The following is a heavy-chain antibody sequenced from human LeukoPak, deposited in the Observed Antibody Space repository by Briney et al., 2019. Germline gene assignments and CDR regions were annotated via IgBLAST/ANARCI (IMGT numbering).Heavy chain of an antibody. V-gene: IGHV4-34*01. CDR3: ARQPGITMVRAPFDY. Sequence: SETLSLTCAVYGGSFSGYYWSWIRQPPGKGLEWIGEINHSGSTNYNPSLKSRVTISVDTSKNQFSLKLSSVTAADTAVYYCARQPGITMVRAPFDYWGQGTLVTVSS. CDR1: GGSFSGYY. D-gene: IGHD3-10*01. CDR2: INHSGST. J-gene: IGHJ4*02.